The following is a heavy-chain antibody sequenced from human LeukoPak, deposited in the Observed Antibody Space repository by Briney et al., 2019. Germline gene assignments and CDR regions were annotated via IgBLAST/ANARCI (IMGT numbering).Heavy chain of an antibody. Sequence: TGTSLRLSCATSGFRFSSYGMHWVRQAPGKGLEWVAVIWSDGNNKHYADSVKGRFTISRDNSKNTLYLQMNSLRAEDTAVYYCARIVVVIRDWGQGTLVTVSS. J-gene: IGHJ4*02. V-gene: IGHV3-33*01. CDR1: GFRFSSYG. D-gene: IGHD3-22*01. CDR2: IWSDGNNK. CDR3: ARIVVVIRD.